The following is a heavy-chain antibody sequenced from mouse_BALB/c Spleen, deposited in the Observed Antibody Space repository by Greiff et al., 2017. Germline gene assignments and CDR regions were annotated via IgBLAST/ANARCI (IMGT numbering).Heavy chain of an antibody. J-gene: IGHJ2*01. CDR2: IYPGDGDT. CDR1: GYTFTSYW. V-gene: IGHV1-87*01. CDR3: ARGATTGYFDY. Sequence: QVQLQQSGAELARPGASVKLSCKASGYTFTSYWMQWVKQRPGQGLEWIGAIYPGDGDTRYTQKFKGKATLTADKSSSTAYMQLSSLASEDSAVYYCARGATTGYFDYWGQGTTLTVSS. D-gene: IGHD1-1*01.